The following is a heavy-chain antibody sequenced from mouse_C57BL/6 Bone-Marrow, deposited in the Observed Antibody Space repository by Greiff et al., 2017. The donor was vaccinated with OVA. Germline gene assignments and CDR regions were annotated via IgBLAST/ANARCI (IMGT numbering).Heavy chain of an antibody. V-gene: IGHV5-17*01. CDR3: ARPPYGSSPAWFAY. D-gene: IGHD1-1*01. J-gene: IGHJ3*01. Sequence: EVQLVESGGGLVKPGGSLKLSCAASGFTFSDYGMHWVRQAPEKGLEWVAYISSGSSTIYYADTVKGRFTISRDNAKNTLFLQMTSLRSEDTAMYYCARPPYGSSPAWFAYWGQGTLVTVSA. CDR2: ISSGSSTI. CDR1: GFTFSDYG.